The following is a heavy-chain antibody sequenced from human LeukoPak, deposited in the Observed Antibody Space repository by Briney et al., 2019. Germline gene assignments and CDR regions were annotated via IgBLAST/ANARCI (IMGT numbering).Heavy chain of an antibody. D-gene: IGHD6-19*01. Sequence: GGSLRFSCAASGFTFSSYARHWVRQAPGKGLEWVAVISYDGSNKYYADSVKGRFTISRDNSKNTLYLQMNSLRAEDTAVYYCARDGVDSSGSRRIYFQHWGQGTLVTVSS. CDR2: ISYDGSNK. CDR1: GFTFSSYA. CDR3: ARDGVDSSGSRRIYFQH. J-gene: IGHJ1*01. V-gene: IGHV3-30-3*01.